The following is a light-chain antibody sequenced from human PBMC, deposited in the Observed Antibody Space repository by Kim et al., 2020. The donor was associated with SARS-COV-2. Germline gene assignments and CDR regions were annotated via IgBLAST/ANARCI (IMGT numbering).Light chain of an antibody. CDR2: WAS. CDR1: QSVLYNVNNENY. V-gene: IGKV4-1*01. J-gene: IGKJ1*01. Sequence: DIVMTQSPDSLAVSLGERATINCKSSQSVLYNVNNENYLAWFQQKPGQPPKLLIYWASTRESGVPERFSGSGSGTDFTLTISSLLAEDVAVYYCQQYHSGPRTFCQGTKVDIK. CDR3: QQYHSGPRT.